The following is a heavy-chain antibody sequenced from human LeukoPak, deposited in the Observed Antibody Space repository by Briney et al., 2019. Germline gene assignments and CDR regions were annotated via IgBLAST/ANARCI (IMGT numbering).Heavy chain of an antibody. D-gene: IGHD3-10*01. V-gene: IGHV3-23*01. J-gene: IGHJ4*02. CDR2: ISGSGGNT. CDR1: GLTFHSYV. CDR3: ASGVRTQFDY. Sequence: GGSLTLSCAASGLTFHSYVMSRIRQAPGKGLEWVSAISGSGGNTYYADSVKGRFTVSRDNSKNTLYLQMNSLTAQDTAVYYCASGVRTQFDYWGQGALVTVSS.